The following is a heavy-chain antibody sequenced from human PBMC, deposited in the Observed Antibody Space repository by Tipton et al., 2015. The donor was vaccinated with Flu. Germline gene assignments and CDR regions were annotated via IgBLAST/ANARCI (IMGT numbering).Heavy chain of an antibody. CDR3: ARDGADYNGAYDM. J-gene: IGHJ3*02. CDR1: GYSFNTYG. V-gene: IGHV1-18*01. Sequence: VQLVQSGAEVKKPGASVKVSCKTSGYSFNTYGISWVRQAPGQGLEWMGWISAYTDNRNYAQRFQGRVTMTTDTSTSTAFMELRSLRSDDTAVYYCARDGADYNGAYDMWGQGTMVTVSS. CDR2: ISAYTDNR. D-gene: IGHD4-11*01.